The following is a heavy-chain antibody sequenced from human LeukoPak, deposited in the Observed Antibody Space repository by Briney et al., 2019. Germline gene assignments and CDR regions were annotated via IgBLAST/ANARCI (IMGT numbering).Heavy chain of an antibody. Sequence: GRSLRLSCAASGFTFSSYAMHWVRQAPGKGLEWVAAISYDGSKIYNADSVKGRFTISRDNSKNTLYLQMNSLRPEDTAVFYCAREDPSLSKGVAYWGQGTLVTVSS. V-gene: IGHV3-30*04. CDR3: AREDPSLSKGVAY. D-gene: IGHD3-16*01. J-gene: IGHJ4*02. CDR1: GFTFSSYA. CDR2: ISYDGSKI.